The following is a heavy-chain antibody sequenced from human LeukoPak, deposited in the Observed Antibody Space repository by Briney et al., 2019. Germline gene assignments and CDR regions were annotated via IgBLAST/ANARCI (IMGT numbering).Heavy chain of an antibody. V-gene: IGHV1-2*02. J-gene: IGHJ6*03. Sequence: ASVKVSCKASGYTFTVYYMHWVRQAPGQGLEWMGWINPNSGGTNYAQKFQGRVTMTRDTSISTAYMELSRLRSDDTAVYYCARGMTTVTIPGYYYYYYMDVWGKGTTVTVSS. CDR1: GYTFTVYY. CDR2: INPNSGGT. CDR3: ARGMTTVTIPGYYYYYYMDV. D-gene: IGHD4-11*01.